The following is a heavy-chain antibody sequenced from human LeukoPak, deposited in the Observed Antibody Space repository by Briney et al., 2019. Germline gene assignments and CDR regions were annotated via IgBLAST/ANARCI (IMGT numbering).Heavy chain of an antibody. Sequence: GGSLRLSCAASGFTVSSNYMSWVRQAPGKGLEWVSSISSSSSYIYYADSVKGRFTISRDNAKNSLYLQMNSLRAEDTAVYYCTAEDGYNQIDYWGQGTLVTVSS. CDR2: ISSSSSYI. CDR1: GFTVSSNY. J-gene: IGHJ4*02. V-gene: IGHV3-21*01. D-gene: IGHD5-24*01. CDR3: TAEDGYNQIDY.